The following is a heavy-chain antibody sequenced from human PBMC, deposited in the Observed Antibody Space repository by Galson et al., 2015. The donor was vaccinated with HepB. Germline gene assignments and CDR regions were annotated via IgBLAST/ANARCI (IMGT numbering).Heavy chain of an antibody. CDR2: IKQDGSEK. Sequence: SLRLSCAASGLTFSNYWMNWVRQAPGKGLEWVANIKQDGSEKHYVESVEGRFTISRDNAKNSVDLQMSSLRAEDTAVYYCARASYGDWGGDAFDIWGQGTMVTVSS. D-gene: IGHD4-17*01. CDR1: GLTFSNYW. V-gene: IGHV3-7*01. J-gene: IGHJ3*02. CDR3: ARASYGDWGGDAFDI.